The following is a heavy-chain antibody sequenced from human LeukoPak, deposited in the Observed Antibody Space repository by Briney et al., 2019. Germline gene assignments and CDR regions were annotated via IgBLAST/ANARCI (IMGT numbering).Heavy chain of an antibody. V-gene: IGHV4-38-2*02. Sequence: SETLSLTCTVSGYSISSGYYWGWIRQPPGKGLEWIGSIYHSGSTYYNPSLKSRVTMSVDTSKNQFSLKVTSVTAADTAVYYCARDQSGGYNWFAPWGQGTLVTVSS. CDR2: IYHSGST. J-gene: IGHJ5*02. CDR3: ARDQSGGYNWFAP. CDR1: GYSISSGYY. D-gene: IGHD6-19*01.